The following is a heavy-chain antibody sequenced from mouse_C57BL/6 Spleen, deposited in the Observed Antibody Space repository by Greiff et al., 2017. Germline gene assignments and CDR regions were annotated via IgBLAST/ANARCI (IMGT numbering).Heavy chain of an antibody. CDR3: ASFITTVEDYFDY. D-gene: IGHD1-1*01. CDR1: GYSITSGYY. Sequence: ESGPGLVKPSQSLSLTCSVTGYSITSGYYWNWIRQFPGNKLEWMGYISYDGSNNYNPSLKNRISITRDTSKNQFFLKLNSVTTEDTATYYCASFITTVEDYFDYWGQGTTLTVSS. CDR2: ISYDGSN. V-gene: IGHV3-6*01. J-gene: IGHJ2*01.